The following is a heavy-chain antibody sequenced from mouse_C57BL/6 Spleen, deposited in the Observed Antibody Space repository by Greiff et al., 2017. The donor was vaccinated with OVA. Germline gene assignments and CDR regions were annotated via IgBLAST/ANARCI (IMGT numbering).Heavy chain of an antibody. CDR2: IYPRDGST. CDR1: GYTFTSYD. V-gene: IGHV1-85*01. CDR3: AREANWDVGGYFDV. Sequence: VKLLESGPELVKPGASVKLSCKASGYTFTSYDINWVKQRPGQGLEWIGWIYPRDGSTKYNEKFKGKATLTVDTSSSTAYMELHSLTSEDSAVYFCAREANWDVGGYFDVWGTGTTVTVSS. D-gene: IGHD4-1*01. J-gene: IGHJ1*03.